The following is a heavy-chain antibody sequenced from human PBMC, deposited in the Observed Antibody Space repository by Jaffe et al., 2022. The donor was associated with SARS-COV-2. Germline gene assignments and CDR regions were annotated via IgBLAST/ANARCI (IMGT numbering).Heavy chain of an antibody. D-gene: IGHD6-19*01. CDR1: GFTFSSYW. CDR3: AREHGGSGWTRVSYYYYGMDV. V-gene: IGHV3-7*01. Sequence: EVQLVESGGGLVQPGGSLRLSCAASGFTFSSYWMSWVRQAPGKGLEWVANIKQDGSEKYYVDSVKGRFTISRDNAKNSLYLQMNSLRAEDTAVYYCAREHGGSGWTRVSYYYYGMDVWGQGTTVTVSS. CDR2: IKQDGSEK. J-gene: IGHJ6*02.